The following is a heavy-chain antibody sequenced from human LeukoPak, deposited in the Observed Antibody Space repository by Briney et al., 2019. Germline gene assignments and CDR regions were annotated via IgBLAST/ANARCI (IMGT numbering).Heavy chain of an antibody. V-gene: IGHV5-10-1*01. Sequence: GESLRISFKGSGYSFTSYWISWVRQMPGKGLEWMGSIDPTDSYTNYSPSFQGHVTISADKSISTAYLQWSSLKASDTAMYYCARQAPGSGWYDYWGQGTLVTVSS. CDR1: GYSFTSYW. J-gene: IGHJ4*02. D-gene: IGHD6-19*01. CDR2: IDPTDSYT. CDR3: ARQAPGSGWYDY.